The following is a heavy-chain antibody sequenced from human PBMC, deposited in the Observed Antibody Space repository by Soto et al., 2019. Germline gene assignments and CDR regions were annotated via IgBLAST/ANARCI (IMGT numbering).Heavy chain of an antibody. Sequence: SETLSLTCAVYGGSFSGYYWSWIRQPPGKGLEWIGEINHSGSTNYNPSLKSRVTISVDTSKNQFSLKLSSVTAADTAVYYCARTGGKAAAGASFDYWGQGTLVTVSS. D-gene: IGHD6-13*01. V-gene: IGHV4-34*01. CDR2: INHSGST. J-gene: IGHJ4*02. CDR3: ARTGGKAAAGASFDY. CDR1: GGSFSGYY.